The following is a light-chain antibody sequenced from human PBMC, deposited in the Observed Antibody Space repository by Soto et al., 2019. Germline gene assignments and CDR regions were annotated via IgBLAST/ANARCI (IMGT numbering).Light chain of an antibody. CDR2: DAS. Sequence: ENVLNQSPDTPAFSSGGKTTPPSRASQSVRSNYLAWSQQKPGQAPRFLIYDASSRATGIPDRSSGSGSGTDFTLTISRLEPEDFAVYYRQQYGSTPLTFGGGTKVDIK. V-gene: IGKV3-20*01. CDR3: QQYGSTPLT. J-gene: IGKJ4*01. CDR1: QSVRSNY.